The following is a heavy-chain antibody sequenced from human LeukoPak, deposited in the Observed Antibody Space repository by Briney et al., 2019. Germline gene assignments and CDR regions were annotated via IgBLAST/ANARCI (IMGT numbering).Heavy chain of an antibody. J-gene: IGHJ3*02. Sequence: ASVKVSCKASGYTFTSYDINWVRQATGQGLEWMGWMNPNSGNTGYAQKIQGRVTITRNTSISTAYMELSSLRSEDTAVYYCASHFRYDAFDIWGQGTMVTVSS. V-gene: IGHV1-8*03. D-gene: IGHD3-3*02. CDR3: ASHFRYDAFDI. CDR1: GYTFTSYD. CDR2: MNPNSGNT.